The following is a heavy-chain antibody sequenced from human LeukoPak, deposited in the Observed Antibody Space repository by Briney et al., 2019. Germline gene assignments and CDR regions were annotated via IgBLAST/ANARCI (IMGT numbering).Heavy chain of an antibody. J-gene: IGHJ4*02. CDR2: INPSGGST. CDR3: ATVGSRLVYDY. CDR1: GYTFTSYY. V-gene: IGHV1-46*01. Sequence: ASVKVSCKASGYTFTSYYMHWVRQAPGQGLEWMGIINPSGGSTSYAQKFQGRVTMTRDMSTSTVYMELSSLRSEDTAVYYCATVGSRLVYDYWGQGTLVTVSS. D-gene: IGHD3-9*01.